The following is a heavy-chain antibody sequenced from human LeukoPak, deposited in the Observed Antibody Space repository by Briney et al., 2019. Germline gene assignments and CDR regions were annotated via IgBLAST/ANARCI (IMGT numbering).Heavy chain of an antibody. CDR2: ISSSGSTI. Sequence: GGSLRLSCAASGFTFSSYTMNWVRQAPGKGLEWVSYISSSGSTIYYADSVKGRFTISRDNAKKSLYLQMNSLRAEDTAVYYCARVYSSGWTYWGQGTLVTVSS. CDR1: GFTFSSYT. D-gene: IGHD6-19*01. V-gene: IGHV3-48*04. J-gene: IGHJ4*02. CDR3: ARVYSSGWTY.